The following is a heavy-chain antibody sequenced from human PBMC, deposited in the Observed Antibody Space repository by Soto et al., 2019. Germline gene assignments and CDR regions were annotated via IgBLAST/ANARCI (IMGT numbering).Heavy chain of an antibody. CDR2: ISSSGSTI. V-gene: IGHV3-11*01. Sequence: GGSLRLSCAASGFTFSDYYMSWIRQAPGKGLEWVSYISSSGSTIYYADSVKGRFTISRHNAKNSLYLQMNSLRAEDTAVYYCARDPRPNYYMDVWGKGTKVTVSS. J-gene: IGHJ6*03. CDR1: GFTFSDYY. CDR3: ARDPRPNYYMDV.